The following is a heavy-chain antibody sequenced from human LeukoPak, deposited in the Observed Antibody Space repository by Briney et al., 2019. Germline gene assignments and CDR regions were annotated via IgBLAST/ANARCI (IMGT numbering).Heavy chain of an antibody. V-gene: IGHV3-48*02. CDR2: ISSSSSTI. CDR3: ARTKAYYDSSGSHSGGFDY. J-gene: IGHJ4*02. D-gene: IGHD3-22*01. CDR1: GFTFSSYG. Sequence: PGGSLRLSCAASGFTFSSYGMNWVRQAPGKGLEWVSYISSSSSTIYYADSVKGRFTISRDNAKNSLYLQMNSLRDEDTAVYYCARTKAYYDSSGSHSGGFDYWGQGTLVTVSS.